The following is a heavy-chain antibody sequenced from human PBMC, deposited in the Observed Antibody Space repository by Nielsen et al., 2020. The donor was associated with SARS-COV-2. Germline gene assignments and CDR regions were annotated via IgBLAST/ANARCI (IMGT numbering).Heavy chain of an antibody. CDR2: ISGSGGGS. CDR3: TLLQEHL. Sequence: GGSLRLSCATSGFTFRDYAMTWVRQAPGKGLEWVSTISGSGGGSYHAGSVTGRFTISRDNSKSTLYLQMNSLHQGPIGLPPGTLLQEHLWG. J-gene: IGHJ6*01. V-gene: IGHV3-23*01. CDR1: GFTFRDYA.